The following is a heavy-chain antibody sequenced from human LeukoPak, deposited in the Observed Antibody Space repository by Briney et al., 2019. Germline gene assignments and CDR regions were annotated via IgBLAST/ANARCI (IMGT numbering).Heavy chain of an antibody. CDR1: GYTFTGYC. J-gene: IGHJ6*03. V-gene: IGHV1-2*02. D-gene: IGHD6-6*01. CDR3: AREKEYSSSTRYSYYYFMDV. Sequence: ASVKVSCRASGYTFTGYCMHWVRQAPGQGLEWMGWINPNTGGTNYAQKFQGRVTMTRDTSISTAYMELSRLRSDDTAVHYCAREKEYSSSTRYSYYYFMDVWGKGTTVTVS. CDR2: INPNTGGT.